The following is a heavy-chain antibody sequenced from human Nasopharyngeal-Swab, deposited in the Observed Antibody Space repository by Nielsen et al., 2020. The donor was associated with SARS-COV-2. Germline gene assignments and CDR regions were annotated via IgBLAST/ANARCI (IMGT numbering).Heavy chain of an antibody. CDR2: ISGSGGST. D-gene: IGHD1-26*01. CDR1: GFTFSTYA. J-gene: IGHJ2*01. CDR3: ARGGIVGASTYWYFDV. V-gene: IGHV3-23*01. Sequence: GESLKISCAASGFTFSTYAMYWVRQPPAKGLEWVSIISGSGGSTYYADSVKGRFTISRDNAKNSLYLQMNSLRADDTALYYCARGGIVGASTYWYFDVWGRGTPVTVSS.